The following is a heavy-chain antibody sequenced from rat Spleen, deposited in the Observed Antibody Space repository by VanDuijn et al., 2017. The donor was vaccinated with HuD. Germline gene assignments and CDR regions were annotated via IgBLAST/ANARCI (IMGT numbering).Heavy chain of an antibody. J-gene: IGHJ3*01. D-gene: IGHD1-12*03. CDR3: GKGGYDGYYHPYNWFAY. CDR1: GFTFSNYG. CDR2: ISPSGGST. V-gene: IGHV5-29*01. Sequence: EVQLVESGGGLVQPGRSLKLSCAASGFTFSNYGMAWVRQTPTKGLEWVASISPSGGSTYYRDSVKGRFTISRDNAKSTLYLQMNSLRSEDTATYYCGKGGYDGYYHPYNWFAYWGQGTLVTVSS.